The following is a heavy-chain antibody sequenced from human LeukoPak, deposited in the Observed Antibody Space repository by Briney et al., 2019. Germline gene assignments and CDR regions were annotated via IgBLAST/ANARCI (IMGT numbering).Heavy chain of an antibody. CDR1: GYSNSSVYY. Sequence: SETLSLTCAVSGYSNSSVYYLGWIRQPPGEGLEWIGSICRSGSTYYNPCLKSRVTISVHTSKNQYSLKLSSVTAASRAVYYCASEARYSDGPFFDYGGQGTLVTVSS. CDR3: ASEARYSDGPFFDY. V-gene: IGHV4-38-2*01. J-gene: IGHJ4*02. D-gene: IGHD5-18*01. CDR2: ICRSGST.